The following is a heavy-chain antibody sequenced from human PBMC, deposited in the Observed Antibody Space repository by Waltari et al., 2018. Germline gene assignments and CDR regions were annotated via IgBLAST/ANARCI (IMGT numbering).Heavy chain of an antibody. CDR2: VDPEDGET. CDR1: GYTVTDHY. D-gene: IGHD1-7*01. CDR3: ATCGTNDY. Sequence: QLVQSGAEVKQPGATVQISGKSSGYTVTDHYMHWVQQAPGKGREWMGRVDPEDGETIYAENFQGRVTLTADTATVTAYMELRSLTSEDTAVYYCATCGTNDYWCQGTLVTVSS. J-gene: IGHJ4*02. V-gene: IGHV1-69-2*01.